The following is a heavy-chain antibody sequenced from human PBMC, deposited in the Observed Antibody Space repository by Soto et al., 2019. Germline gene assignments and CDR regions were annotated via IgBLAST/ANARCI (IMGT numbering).Heavy chain of an antibody. CDR1: GFSVSDYA. CDR2: ISGSGDGT. J-gene: IGHJ6*02. CDR3: TKSRRSVLMVYGFGGMDV. Sequence: PGGSLRLSCVASGFSVSDYAMSWVRQAPGKGLEWVSSISGSGDGTYYGDSVKGRFTLSRDTSQKTLYLQMNNLRGEDTAVYFCTKSRRSVLMVYGFGGMDVWGRGTTVTVSS. V-gene: IGHV3-23*01. D-gene: IGHD2-8*01.